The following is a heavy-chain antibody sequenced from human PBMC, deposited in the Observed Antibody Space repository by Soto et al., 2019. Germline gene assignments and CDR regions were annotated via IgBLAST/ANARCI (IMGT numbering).Heavy chain of an antibody. J-gene: IGHJ4*02. D-gene: IGHD3-9*01. V-gene: IGHV3-48*01. Sequence: EVQLVESGGGLVQPGGSLRLSCAASGFTFSSYSMNWVCQAPGKGLEWVSYISSSSSTIYYADSVKGRFTISRDNAKNSLYLQMNSLRAEDTAVYYCARDPYYDILTVYYSDYWGQGTLVTVSS. CDR1: GFTFSSYS. CDR2: ISSSSSTI. CDR3: ARDPYYDILTVYYSDY.